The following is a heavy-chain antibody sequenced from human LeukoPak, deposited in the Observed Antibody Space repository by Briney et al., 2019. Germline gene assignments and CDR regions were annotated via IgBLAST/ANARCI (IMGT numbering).Heavy chain of an antibody. D-gene: IGHD3-10*01. CDR1: GFTFSSYS. Sequence: GGSLRLSCAASGFTFSSYSMNWVRQAPGKGLEWVSSISSSSSNIYYADSVKGRFTISRDNAKNSLYLQMNSLRAEDTAVYYCARGPTYYYGSGSLNWFDPWGQGTLVTASS. V-gene: IGHV3-21*01. CDR3: ARGPTYYYGSGSLNWFDP. CDR2: ISSSSSNI. J-gene: IGHJ5*02.